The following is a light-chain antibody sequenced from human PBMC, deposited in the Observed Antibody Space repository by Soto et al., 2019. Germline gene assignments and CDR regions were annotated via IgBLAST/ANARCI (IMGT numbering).Light chain of an antibody. Sequence: VLTQSPATRSLSPGERAALFCKASQSVGVYMGWFQQKPGQAPRVLIYDATNRAGGVPARFSGSGSGTDFTLTISSLEAADSAVYYCQQRDIWPPLTFGGGTKLEIK. CDR3: QQRDIWPPLT. V-gene: IGKV3-11*01. J-gene: IGKJ4*01. CDR2: DAT. CDR1: QSVGVY.